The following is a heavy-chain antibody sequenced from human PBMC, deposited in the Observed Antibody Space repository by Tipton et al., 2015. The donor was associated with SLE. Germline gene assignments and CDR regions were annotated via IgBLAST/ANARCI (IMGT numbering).Heavy chain of an antibody. D-gene: IGHD2-21*01. CDR1: GYSISSGYY. Sequence: TLSLTCAVSGYSISSGYYWGWSRQPPGKGLEWIGSIYHSGSTYYNPSLKSRVTISVDTSKNQFSLKLSSVTAADTAVYYCASSCGGDCYFDFDYWGQGTLVTVSS. CDR3: ASSCGGDCYFDFDY. CDR2: IYHSGST. V-gene: IGHV4-38-2*01. J-gene: IGHJ4*02.